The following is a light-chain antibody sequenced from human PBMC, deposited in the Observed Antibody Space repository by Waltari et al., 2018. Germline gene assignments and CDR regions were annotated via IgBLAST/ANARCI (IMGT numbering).Light chain of an antibody. CDR2: DVS. CDR3: SSYTRRITPFV. V-gene: IGLV2-14*03. CDR1: DSDVGASNS. Sequence: QSALTQPASVSGSPGQSITISCTGTDSDVGASNSVSWYLHLPGNTPKLIIYDVSDRPSGVSVRLSGSKSCNTASLTISGLQAEDEADYYCSSYTRRITPFVFGTGTTVTVL. J-gene: IGLJ1*01.